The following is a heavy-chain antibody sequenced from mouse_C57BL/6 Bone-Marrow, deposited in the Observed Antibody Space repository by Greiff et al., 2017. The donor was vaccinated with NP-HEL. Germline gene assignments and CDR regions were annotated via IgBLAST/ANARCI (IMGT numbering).Heavy chain of an antibody. J-gene: IGHJ4*01. CDR1: GYTFTSYG. Sequence: VKLMESGAELARPGASVKLSCKASGYTFTSYGISWVKQRTGQGLEWIGEIYPRSGNTYYNEKFKGKATLTADKSSSTAYMELRSLTSEDSAVYFCARPFTTVVATDAMDYWGQGTSVTVSS. CDR3: ARPFTTVVATDAMDY. V-gene: IGHV1-81*01. D-gene: IGHD1-1*01. CDR2: IYPRSGNT.